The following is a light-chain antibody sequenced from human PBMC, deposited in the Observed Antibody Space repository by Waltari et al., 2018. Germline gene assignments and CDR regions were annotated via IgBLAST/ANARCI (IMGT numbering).Light chain of an antibody. CDR1: QSLLSKNDNF. CDR2: GAS. Sequence: DIVMTQSPDSLAVSLGERATITCTSSQSLLSKNDNFMAWYQKKTGQPPNLLIFGASTRQSGVPDRFSGSGSGADFTLTISSLQAEDVAVYYCHQYHSSPLTFGGGTKVEIK. J-gene: IGKJ4*01. CDR3: HQYHSSPLT. V-gene: IGKV4-1*01.